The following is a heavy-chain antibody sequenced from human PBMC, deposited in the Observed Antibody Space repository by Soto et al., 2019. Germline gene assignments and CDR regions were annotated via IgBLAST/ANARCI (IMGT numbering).Heavy chain of an antibody. Sequence: VTSVEVSCEASGYTFTSYYMHWVRQAPGQGLEWMGIINPSGGSTSYAQKFQGRVTMTRDTSASTAYMELSSLRSDDTAVYYCARELQGLYYFDYWGQGTLVTVSS. CDR2: INPSGGST. V-gene: IGHV1-46*01. CDR1: GYTFTSYY. J-gene: IGHJ4*02. D-gene: IGHD4-4*01. CDR3: ARELQGLYYFDY.